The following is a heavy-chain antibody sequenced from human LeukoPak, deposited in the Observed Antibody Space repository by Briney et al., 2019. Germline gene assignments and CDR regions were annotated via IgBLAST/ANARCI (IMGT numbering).Heavy chain of an antibody. D-gene: IGHD3-10*01. Sequence: ASVKVSCKASGYTFTGSGWYLYWLRQAPGQELECVGWIHPNNGATLYAQKFQGRVAMTTDTSISTAYMELSRLRPDDTAMYYCARDGPAQMVDFDYWGQGTLVTVSS. CDR3: ARDGPAQMVDFDY. V-gene: IGHV1-2*02. CDR1: GYTFTGSGWY. CDR2: IHPNNGAT. J-gene: IGHJ4*02.